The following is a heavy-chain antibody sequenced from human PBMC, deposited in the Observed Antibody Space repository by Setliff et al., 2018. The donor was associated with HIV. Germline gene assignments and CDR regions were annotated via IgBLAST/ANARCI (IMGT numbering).Heavy chain of an antibody. Sequence: PSETLSLTCAVYGGSLSSFSWTWIRQAPGKGLEWIGEVDHSGKSKENPSLRSRVSISVDTSKNQFSLKMRSVTATDMAFYYGARGLPTHYYGPDNWFDPWSQGTLVTVSS. CDR3: ARGLPTHYYGPDNWFDP. CDR2: VDHSGKS. J-gene: IGHJ5*02. CDR1: GGSLSSFS. V-gene: IGHV4-34*01. D-gene: IGHD3-10*01.